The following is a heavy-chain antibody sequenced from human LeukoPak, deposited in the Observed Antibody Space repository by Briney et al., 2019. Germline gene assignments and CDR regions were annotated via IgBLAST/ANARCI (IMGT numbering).Heavy chain of an antibody. CDR1: GFTFSSYW. V-gene: IGHV3-74*01. CDR2: INGDESST. J-gene: IGHJ6*03. D-gene: IGHD3-3*01. CDR3: ASRNKWSGYYDYYYYYMDV. Sequence: GGSLRLSCVVSGFTFSSYWMHWVRQAPGKGLVWASRINGDESSTSYADSVKGRFTISRDNAKNTLYLQMNSLRSEDTAVYYCASRNKWSGYYDYYYYYMDVWGKGTTVTVSS.